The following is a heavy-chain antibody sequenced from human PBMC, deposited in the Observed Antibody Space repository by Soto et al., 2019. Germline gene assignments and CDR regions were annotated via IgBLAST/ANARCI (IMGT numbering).Heavy chain of an antibody. CDR1: GYSVTSYW. J-gene: IGHJ6*04. V-gene: IGHV5-51*01. Sequence: ESLKISCKGSGYSVTSYWIGWVRQMPGKGLEWMGIIYPGDSDTRYSPSFQGQVTISADKSISTAYLQWSSLKASDTARYYCTRQGDAYYYYDMVALGNGITVSVS. CDR3: TRQGDAYYYYDMVA. CDR2: IYPGDSDT. D-gene: IGHD3-16*01.